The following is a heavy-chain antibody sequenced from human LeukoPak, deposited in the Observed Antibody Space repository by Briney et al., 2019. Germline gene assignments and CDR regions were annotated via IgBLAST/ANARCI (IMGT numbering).Heavy chain of an antibody. J-gene: IGHJ4*02. CDR3: AKGTGGSSWSPNRD. CDR1: GFTFSSYA. V-gene: IGHV3-23*01. D-gene: IGHD6-13*01. Sequence: PGGSLRLSCAASGFTFSSYAMNWVRQAPGKGLEWVSLIGGSGGNTYYPDSVRGRFTISRDNSKNTLYLQMNSLRGEDTAVYYCAKGTGGSSWSPNRDWGQGTLVTVSS. CDR2: IGGSGGNT.